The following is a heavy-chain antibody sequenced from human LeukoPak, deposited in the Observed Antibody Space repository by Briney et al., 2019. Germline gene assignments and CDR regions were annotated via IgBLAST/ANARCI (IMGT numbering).Heavy chain of an antibody. V-gene: IGHV4-39*07. CDR2: IYYSGST. D-gene: IGHD3/OR15-3a*01. CDR1: GGSISSSSYY. CDR3: ARGGLDRSIDY. Sequence: SETLSLTCTVSGGSISSSSYYWGWIRQPPGKGLEWIGSIYYSGSTYYNPSLKSRVTMSVDTSKNQFSLRLGSVTAADTAVYYCARGGLDRSIDYWGQGTLVTVSS. J-gene: IGHJ4*02.